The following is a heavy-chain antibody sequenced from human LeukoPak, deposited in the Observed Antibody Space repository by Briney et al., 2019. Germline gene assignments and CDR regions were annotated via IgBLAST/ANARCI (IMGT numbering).Heavy chain of an antibody. CDR1: GYTFTSYG. J-gene: IGHJ4*02. D-gene: IGHD6-6*01. Sequence: ASVKVSCKASGYTFTSYGISWVRQAPGQGLEWMGWISAYNGNTNYAQKLQGRVTMTTDTSTSTAYTELRSPRSGDTAVYYCSASSIAALSSDYWGQGALVTVSS. V-gene: IGHV1-18*01. CDR2: ISAYNGNT. CDR3: SASSIAALSSDY.